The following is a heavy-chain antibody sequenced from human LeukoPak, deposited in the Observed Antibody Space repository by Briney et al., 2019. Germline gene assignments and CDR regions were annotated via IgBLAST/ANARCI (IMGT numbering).Heavy chain of an antibody. CDR3: ARGRGRLQSTPDLRY. CDR1: GGSISSGGYY. CDR2: IYHSGST. Sequence: SETLSLTCTVSGGSISSGGYYWSWIRQPPGKGLEWIGYIYHSGSTYYNPSLKSRVTISVDRSKNQFSLKLSSVTAADTAVYYCARGRGRLQSTPDLRYWGQGILVTVSS. J-gene: IGHJ4*02. V-gene: IGHV4-30-2*01. D-gene: IGHD4-11*01.